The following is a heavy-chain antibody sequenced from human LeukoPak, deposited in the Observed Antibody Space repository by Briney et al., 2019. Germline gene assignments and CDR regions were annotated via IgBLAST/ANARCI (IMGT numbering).Heavy chain of an antibody. CDR1: GFTFSSYG. V-gene: IGHV3-30*18. CDR3: AKDFPPFGQQRGAFDY. Sequence: PGGSLRLSCTASGFTFSSYGMHWVRQAPGKGLEWGAVISYDGSNKYYADSVKGRFTISRDNSKNTLFLQMNILRAEDTAVYYCAKDFPPFGQQRGAFDYWGQGTMVTVSS. J-gene: IGHJ4*02. CDR2: ISYDGSNK. D-gene: IGHD3/OR15-3a*01.